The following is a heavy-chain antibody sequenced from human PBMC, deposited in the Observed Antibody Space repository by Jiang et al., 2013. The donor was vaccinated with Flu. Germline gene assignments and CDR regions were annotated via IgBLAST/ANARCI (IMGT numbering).Heavy chain of an antibody. J-gene: IGHJ4*02. Sequence: GPGLVNPSGTLSLTCTVSGDSIGDHYWNWVRQPPGKGLEWIGYIHDSGSTLYNPSLRSRLTISADRSKNQFSLKLTSVTAADTAVYYCVTGAGWLPDFWGQGSPGHRLL. V-gene: IGHV4-59*11. CDR2: IHDSGST. CDR3: VTGAGWLPDF. D-gene: IGHD3-22*01. CDR1: GDSIGDHY.